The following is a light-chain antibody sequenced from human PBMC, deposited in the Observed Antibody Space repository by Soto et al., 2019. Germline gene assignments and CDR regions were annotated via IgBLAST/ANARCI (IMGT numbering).Light chain of an antibody. V-gene: IGKV1-27*01. CDR3: QNYNSAPLT. Sequence: DIQMTQSPSSLSAFVGDRVTITCRASQGISIYLAWYQQKPGKVPKLLIYAASTLQSGVPSRLSGSGSGTNFTLTISSLQPEDVATYSCQNYNSAPLTFGGGTKVEIK. CDR1: QGISIY. CDR2: AAS. J-gene: IGKJ4*01.